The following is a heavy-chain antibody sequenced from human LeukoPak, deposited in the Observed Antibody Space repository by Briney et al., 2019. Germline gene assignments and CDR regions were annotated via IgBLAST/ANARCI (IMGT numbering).Heavy chain of an antibody. CDR3: AREREDYYDSSGYYTERYGMDV. CDR2: ISSSSSYI. J-gene: IGHJ6*02. Sequence: GGSLRLSCAASGFTFSSYSMNWVRQAPGKGLEWVSSISSSSSYIYYADSVKGRFTISRDNAKNSLYLQMNSLRAEDTAVYYCAREREDYYDSSGYYTERYGMDVWGQGTTVTVSS. CDR1: GFTFSSYS. V-gene: IGHV3-21*01. D-gene: IGHD3-22*01.